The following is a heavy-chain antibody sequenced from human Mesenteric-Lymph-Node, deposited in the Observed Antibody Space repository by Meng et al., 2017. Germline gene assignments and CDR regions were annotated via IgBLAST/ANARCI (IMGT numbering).Heavy chain of an antibody. J-gene: IGHJ6*02. CDR2: IGTAGDT. D-gene: IGHD6-13*01. CDR3: ARVTRRAAGWYYYYGMDV. CDR1: GFTFSSYD. Sequence: GGSLRLSCAACGFTFSSYDMHWVRQATGKGLEWVSAIGTAGDTYYPGSVKGQFTISRENAKNSLFLQMNSLRAGDTAVYYCARVTRRAAGWYYYYGMDVWGQGTTVTVSS. V-gene: IGHV3-13*03.